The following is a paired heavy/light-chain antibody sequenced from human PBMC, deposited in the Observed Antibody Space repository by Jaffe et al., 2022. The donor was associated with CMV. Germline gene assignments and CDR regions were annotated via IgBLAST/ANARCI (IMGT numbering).Heavy chain of an antibody. CDR2: IKEDASYK. CDR3: ARDPGFAGYDV. J-gene: IGHJ3*01. CDR1: GFTFSDYW. V-gene: IGHV3-7*01. D-gene: IGHD3-22*01. Sequence: EMQLVQSGGGLVQSGGSLRLSCVASGFTFSDYWMAWVRQTPEKGLEFVTNIKEDASYKSYVDSVKGRFTVSRDNAKNSLYLQMNNLRVEDTAVYYCARDPGFAGYDVWGQGTMVTVSS.
Light chain of an antibody. CDR1: RSVVYSDGNTY. V-gene: IGKV2-30*01. CDR2: KVS. CDR3: LQGANWPT. Sequence: DVVMTQTPLSLPVTLGQPASISCRSSRSVVYSDGNTYLYWFHQRPGQSPRRLIYKVSNRDSGVPDRFSGSGSDTDFTLRISRVEAEDIGIYYCLQGANWPTFGQGTKVEI. J-gene: IGKJ1*01.